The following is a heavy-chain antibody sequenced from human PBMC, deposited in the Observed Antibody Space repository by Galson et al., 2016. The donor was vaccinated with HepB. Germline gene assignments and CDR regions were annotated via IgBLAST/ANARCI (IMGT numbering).Heavy chain of an antibody. V-gene: IGHV3-21*01. Sequence: SLRLSCAASGFTFNRYTMNWVRQAPGKGLEWVAYISSSSSYIYYADSVKGRFTISRDNAKKSLYLQMNSLRAEDTAVYYCARAPIEVDGMRHYYHGMDVWGQGTTVTVSS. D-gene: IGHD6-13*01. CDR1: GFTFNRYT. CDR2: ISSSSSYI. CDR3: ARAPIEVDGMRHYYHGMDV. J-gene: IGHJ6*02.